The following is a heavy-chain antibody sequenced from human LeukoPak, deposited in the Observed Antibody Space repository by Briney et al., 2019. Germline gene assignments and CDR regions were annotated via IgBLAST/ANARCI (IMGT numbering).Heavy chain of an antibody. CDR3: TTSGWFDH. J-gene: IGHJ5*02. Sequence: GGSLRLSCVASRFAFSQAWMSWVRQAPGKGLEWVGRIKSEGDGGTTDYAAPVKGRFTISRDDSKNTLFLQMNSLQTEDTAVYYCTTSGWFDHWGQGTLVTVSS. CDR1: RFAFSQAW. CDR2: IKSEGDGGTT. D-gene: IGHD1-26*01. V-gene: IGHV3-15*01.